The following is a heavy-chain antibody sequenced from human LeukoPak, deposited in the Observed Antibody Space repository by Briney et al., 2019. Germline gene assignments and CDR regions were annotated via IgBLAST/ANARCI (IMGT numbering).Heavy chain of an antibody. CDR3: ARDPRYGDTGYFDY. Sequence: GGSLRLSCAASGFTFSSYAMHWVRQAPGKGLEWVAVISYDGSNKYYADSVKGRFTISRDNSKNTLYLQMNSLRAEDTAVYYRARDPRYGDTGYFDYWGQGTLVTVSS. D-gene: IGHD4-17*01. CDR2: ISYDGSNK. V-gene: IGHV3-30-3*01. CDR1: GFTFSSYA. J-gene: IGHJ4*02.